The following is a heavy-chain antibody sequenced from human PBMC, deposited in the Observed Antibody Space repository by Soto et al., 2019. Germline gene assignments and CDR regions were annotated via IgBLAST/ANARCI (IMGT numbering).Heavy chain of an antibody. V-gene: IGHV4-31*03. CDR2: IYYSGST. J-gene: IGHJ4*02. CDR3: ARAEFLPLIDY. CDR1: GGSISSGGYY. Sequence: SETLSLTCTVSGGSISSGGYYWSWIRQHPGKGLEWIGYIYYSGSTYYNPSLKSRVTISVDTSKNQFSLKLSSVTAADTAVYYCARAEFLPLIDYWGQGTLVTVSS.